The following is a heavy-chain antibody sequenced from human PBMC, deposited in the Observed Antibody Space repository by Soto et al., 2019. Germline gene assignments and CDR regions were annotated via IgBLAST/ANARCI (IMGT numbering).Heavy chain of an antibody. J-gene: IGHJ4*02. CDR3: ARANRSRLYFDY. D-gene: IGHD6-19*01. V-gene: IGHV1-69*13. Sequence: SVKVSCKASGGTFSSSAISWVRQAPGQGLEWMGGIIPIFGTANYAQKFQGRGTITADESTSTAYMELSSRRSEDTAVYYCARANRSRLYFDYWGQGTLVTVSS. CDR2: IIPIFGTA. CDR1: GGTFSSSA.